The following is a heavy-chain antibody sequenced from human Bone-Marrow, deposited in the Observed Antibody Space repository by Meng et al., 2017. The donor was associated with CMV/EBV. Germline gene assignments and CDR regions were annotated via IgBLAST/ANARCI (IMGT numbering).Heavy chain of an antibody. Sequence: GESLKISCAASGFTFDDYGMSWVRQAPGKGLEWISGINWNGGSTGYADSVKGRFTISRDNAKNSLYLQMNSLRAEDTALYYCARDPNSSGWFDPWGQGTLVPSPQ. J-gene: IGHJ5*02. CDR2: INWNGGST. D-gene: IGHD6-19*01. CDR3: ARDPNSSGWFDP. CDR1: GFTFDDYG. V-gene: IGHV3-20*04.